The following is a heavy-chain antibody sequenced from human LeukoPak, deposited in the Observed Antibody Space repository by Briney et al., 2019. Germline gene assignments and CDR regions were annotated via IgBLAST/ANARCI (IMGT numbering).Heavy chain of an antibody. CDR3: ARSTAGLDV. CDR1: GFSLSSHE. CDR2: INSATTI. Sequence: GGSLRLSCAASGFSLSSHEMNWVRQAPGKGLEWVSQINSATTIYNADSVKGRFTISRDNAKNSVYLQMNSLRAEGTAVYYCARSTAGLDVWGQGTTVTVSS. J-gene: IGHJ6*02. V-gene: IGHV3-48*03.